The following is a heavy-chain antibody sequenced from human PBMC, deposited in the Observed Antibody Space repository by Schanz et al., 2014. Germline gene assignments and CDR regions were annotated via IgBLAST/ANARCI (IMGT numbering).Heavy chain of an antibody. CDR3: ARETTIITGGAFDV. CDR1: GYSFTTYG. V-gene: IGHV1-18*01. J-gene: IGHJ6*02. CDR2: ISAFDDKT. Sequence: QVQLVQSGAEVKKPGASVKVSCKASGYSFTTYGLNWVRQAPGQGPEWMGWISAFDDKTDYAQNFQGRLIMTTDTSTTTVYMELRGLRSDDTAVYYCARETTIITGGAFDVWGQGTSVTVSS. D-gene: IGHD3-9*01.